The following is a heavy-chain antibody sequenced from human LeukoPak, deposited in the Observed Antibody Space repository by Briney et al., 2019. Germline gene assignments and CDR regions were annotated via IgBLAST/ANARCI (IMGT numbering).Heavy chain of an antibody. J-gene: IGHJ3*02. CDR1: GFTFSSYA. D-gene: IGHD6-19*01. V-gene: IGHV3-23*01. CDR3: AKEAVGPYAFDI. Sequence: GGSLRLSCAASGFTFSSYAMSWVRQAPGKGLEWVSGISGSGASTYYADSVKGRFTTSRDNSKNTLYLQMNSLRAEDTAVYYCAKEAVGPYAFDIWGQGTMVTVSS. CDR2: ISGSGAST.